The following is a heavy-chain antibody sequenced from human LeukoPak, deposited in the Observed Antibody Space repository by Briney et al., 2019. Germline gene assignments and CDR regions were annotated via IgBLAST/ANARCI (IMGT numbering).Heavy chain of an antibody. CDR3: ARDPPTLKSFDY. Sequence: TGRSLRLSCAASGFTFSSYGMHWVRQAPGKGLEWVAAIWYDGSNKYYADSVKGRFTISRDNSKNTLYLQMNSLRAEDTAVYYCARDPPTLKSFDYWGQGTLVTVSS. D-gene: IGHD4/OR15-4a*01. CDR1: GFTFSSYG. J-gene: IGHJ4*02. CDR2: IWYDGSNK. V-gene: IGHV3-33*01.